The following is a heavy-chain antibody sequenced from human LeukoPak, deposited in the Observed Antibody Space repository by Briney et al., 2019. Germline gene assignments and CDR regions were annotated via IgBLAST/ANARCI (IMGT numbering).Heavy chain of an antibody. CDR2: IIPIFGTA. CDR1: GGTFSSYA. J-gene: IGHJ6*03. Sequence: GASVKVSCKASGGTFSSYAISWVRQAPGQGLEWMGGIIPIFGTANYAQKFQGRVTITTDESTSTAYMELSGLRSEDTAVYYCARHSYSKRLYYYNMDVWGKGTTVTVSS. V-gene: IGHV1-69*05. CDR3: ARHSYSKRLYYYNMDV. D-gene: IGHD4-11*01.